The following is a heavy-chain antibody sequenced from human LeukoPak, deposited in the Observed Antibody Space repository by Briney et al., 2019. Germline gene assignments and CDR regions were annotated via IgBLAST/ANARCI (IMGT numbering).Heavy chain of an antibody. J-gene: IGHJ4*02. D-gene: IGHD3-16*02. Sequence: GGSLRLSCAASGFSFSTYGMHRVRQAPGKGLEWVAFIRYDGSNKYYADSVKGRYTISRDNSKNTLYLQMNSLRAEDTAVYYCAKSGPYDYVWGTYRLDYWGQGTLVTVSS. V-gene: IGHV3-30*02. CDR1: GFSFSTYG. CDR2: IRYDGSNK. CDR3: AKSGPYDYVWGTYRLDY.